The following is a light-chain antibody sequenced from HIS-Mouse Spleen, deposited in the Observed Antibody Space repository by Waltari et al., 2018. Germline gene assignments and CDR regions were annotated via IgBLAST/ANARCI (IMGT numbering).Light chain of an antibody. V-gene: IGLV3-10*01. J-gene: IGLJ2*01. CDR3: YSTDSSGNHRV. CDR1: ALPNNY. CDR2: EDS. Sequence: SYELTQPPSVSVSPGQTARITRSGTALPNNYAYRYRQKPGQAPVLVIYEDSKRPSGIPERFSGSSAGTMATLTISGAQVEDEADYYCYSTDSSGNHRVFGGGTKLTVL.